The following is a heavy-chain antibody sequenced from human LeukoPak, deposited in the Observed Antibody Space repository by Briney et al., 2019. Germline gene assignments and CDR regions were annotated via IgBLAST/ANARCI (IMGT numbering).Heavy chain of an antibody. CDR1: GFTFSSYA. J-gene: IGHJ3*02. D-gene: IGHD6-19*01. V-gene: IGHV3-23*01. CDR2: ISGSGGST. Sequence: GGSLRLSCAASGFTFSSYAMSWVRQAPGKGLEWVLAISGSGGSTYYADSVKGRFTISRDNSKNTLYLQMNSLRAEDTAVYYCAKVNGAVAGTRGAFDIWGQGTMVTVSS. CDR3: AKVNGAVAGTRGAFDI.